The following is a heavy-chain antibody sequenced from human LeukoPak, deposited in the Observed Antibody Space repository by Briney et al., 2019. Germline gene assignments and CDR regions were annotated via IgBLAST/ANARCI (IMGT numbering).Heavy chain of an antibody. CDR2: MNPNSGNT. J-gene: IGHJ6*02. CDR1: GYTFTSYD. D-gene: IGHD2-2*01. Sequence: ASVKVSCKASGYTFTSYDINWVRQATGQGLEWMGLMNPNSGNTGYAQKFQGRVTMTRNTSISTAYMELSSLRSEDTAVYYCARVGYCSSTSCYGPYYYYGMDVWGQGTTVTVSS. V-gene: IGHV1-8*01. CDR3: ARVGYCSSTSCYGPYYYYGMDV.